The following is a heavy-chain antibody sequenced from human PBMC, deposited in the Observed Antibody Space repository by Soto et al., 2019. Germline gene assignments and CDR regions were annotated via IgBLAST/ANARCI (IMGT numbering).Heavy chain of an antibody. D-gene: IGHD6-6*01. J-gene: IGHJ3*02. CDR2: ISWNSGSI. V-gene: IGHV3-9*01. CDR3: AKDMGRIAARRGAFDI. CDR1: GFTFDDYA. Sequence: GGSLRLSCAASGFTFDDYAMHWVRQAPGKGLEWVSGISWNSGSIGYADSVKGRFTISRDNAKNSLYLQMNSLRAEDTALYYCAKDMGRIAARRGAFDIWGQGTMVTVSS.